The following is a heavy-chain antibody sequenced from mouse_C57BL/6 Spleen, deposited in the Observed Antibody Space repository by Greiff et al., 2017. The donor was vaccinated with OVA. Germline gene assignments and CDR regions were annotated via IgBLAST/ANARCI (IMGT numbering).Heavy chain of an antibody. CDR2: ISYDGSN. D-gene: IGHD4-1*01. V-gene: IGHV3-6*01. J-gene: IGHJ4*01. CDR3: AREGENWSYAMDY. Sequence: DVQLQESGPGLVKPSQSLSLTCSVTGYSITSGYYWNWIRQFPGNKLEWMGYISYDGSNNYNPSLKNRISITRDTSKNQFFLKLNSVTTEDTATYYCAREGENWSYAMDYWGQGTSVTVSS. CDR1: GYSITSGYY.